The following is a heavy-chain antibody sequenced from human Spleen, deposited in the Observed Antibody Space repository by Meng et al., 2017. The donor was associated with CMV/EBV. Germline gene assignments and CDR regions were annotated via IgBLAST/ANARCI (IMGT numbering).Heavy chain of an antibody. D-gene: IGHD6-19*01. J-gene: IGHJ4*02. CDR1: GFTFSSYG. V-gene: IGHV3-23*01. CDR2: ISGSGGST. Sequence: GESLKISCAASGFTFSSYGMHWVRQAPGKGLEWVSAISGSGGSTYYADSVKGRFTISRDNAKNTLYLQMNSLRAEDTAVYYCARVYSSGWYLGYWGQGTLVTVSS. CDR3: ARVYSSGWYLGY.